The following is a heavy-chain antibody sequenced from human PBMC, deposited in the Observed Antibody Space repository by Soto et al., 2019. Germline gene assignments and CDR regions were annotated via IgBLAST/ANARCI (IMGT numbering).Heavy chain of an antibody. V-gene: IGHV3-74*01. Sequence: GGSLRLSCAASGFTFTNHWIHWVRQAPGEGLVWVSRISYDGRSTSYADSVKGRFTISRDNAKSTVFLQMNSLRAEDTALYYCARGGRDNNNWWYAFDIWGQGTMVTVSS. CDR3: ARGGRDNNNWWYAFDI. CDR2: ISYDGRST. D-gene: IGHD2-8*02. CDR1: GFTFTNHW. J-gene: IGHJ3*02.